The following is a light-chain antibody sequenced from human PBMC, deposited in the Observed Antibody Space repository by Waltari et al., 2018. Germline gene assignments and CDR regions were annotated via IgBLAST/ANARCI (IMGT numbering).Light chain of an antibody. Sequence: DIQMTQSPSSVSASVGDRVTSTFRASQDISSWLAWHHQKPGKAPELLIYSSSTLHLGVPSRFSGSRSGTEFSLTITGLQPDDSATYFCQQANSFPYTYGQGTKLDI. V-gene: IGKV1D-12*01. CDR2: SSS. CDR1: QDISSW. J-gene: IGKJ2*01. CDR3: QQANSFPYT.